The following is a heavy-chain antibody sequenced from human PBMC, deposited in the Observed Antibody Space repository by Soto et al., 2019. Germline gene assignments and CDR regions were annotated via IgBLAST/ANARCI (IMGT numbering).Heavy chain of an antibody. D-gene: IGHD6-13*01. CDR2: INGDGTER. V-gene: IGHV3-7*03. CDR3: AKVDVSTAGSFDY. J-gene: IGHJ4*02. CDR1: GFTFINSW. Sequence: GGSLRLSCAASGFTFINSWMTWVRQAPGKGLEWVANINGDGTERYYADSLKGRFTISRDNSKNTVYLQMNSLSVGDTAVYLCAKVDVSTAGSFDYWGQGALVTVSS.